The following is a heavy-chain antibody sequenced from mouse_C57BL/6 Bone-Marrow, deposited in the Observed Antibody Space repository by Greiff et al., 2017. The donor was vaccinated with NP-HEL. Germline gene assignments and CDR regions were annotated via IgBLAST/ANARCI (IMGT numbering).Heavy chain of an antibody. Sequence: EVKLVESGGGLVQPKGSLKLSCAASGFTFNTYAMHWVRQAPGKGLEWVARIRSKSSNYATYYADSVKDRFNISRDDSQSMLNLQMNNLKTEDTAMYYCVRGGAGTWYFDVWGTGTTVTVSS. D-gene: IGHD4-1*01. J-gene: IGHJ1*03. CDR1: GFTFNTYA. CDR2: IRSKSSNYAT. CDR3: VRGGAGTWYFDV. V-gene: IGHV10-3*01.